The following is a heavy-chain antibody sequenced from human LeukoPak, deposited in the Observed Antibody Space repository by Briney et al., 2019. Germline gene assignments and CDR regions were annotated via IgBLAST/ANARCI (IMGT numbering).Heavy chain of an antibody. CDR1: GGSISSYY. V-gene: IGHV4-59*01. CDR3: ARAGYCSGGSCSDAFDI. CDR2: IYYSGST. D-gene: IGHD2-15*01. Sequence: SETLSLTCTVSGGSISSYYWGWIRQPPGKGLEWIGYIYYSGSTNYNPSLKSRVTISVDTSKNQFSLKLSSVTAADTAVYYCARAGYCSGGSCSDAFDIWGQGTMVTVSS. J-gene: IGHJ3*02.